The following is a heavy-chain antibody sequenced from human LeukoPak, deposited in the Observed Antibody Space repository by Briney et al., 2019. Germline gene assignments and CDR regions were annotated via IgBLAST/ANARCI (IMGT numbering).Heavy chain of an antibody. CDR1: GFTFSSYW. D-gene: IGHD3-22*01. V-gene: IGHV3-7*01. Sequence: SGGSLRLSCAASGFTFSSYWMSWVRQAPGKGLEWVANIKQDGSEKYYVDSVKGRFTISTDNAKNSLYLQMNSLRAEDTAVYYCARAGSMIVVVITTPADAFDIWGQGTMVTVSS. CDR2: IKQDGSEK. J-gene: IGHJ3*02. CDR3: ARAGSMIVVVITTPADAFDI.